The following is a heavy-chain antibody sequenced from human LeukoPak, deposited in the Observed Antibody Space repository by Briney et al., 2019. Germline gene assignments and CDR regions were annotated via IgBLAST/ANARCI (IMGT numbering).Heavy chain of an antibody. J-gene: IGHJ4*02. CDR2: IYYSGST. CDR3: ARVERYFDWSLDY. CDR1: GGSISSGDYY. V-gene: IGHV4-30-4*01. D-gene: IGHD3-9*01. Sequence: SQTLSLTCTVSGGSISSGDYYWSWIRQPPGKGLEWIGYIYYSGSTYYNPSLKSRVTISVDTSKNQFSQKLSSVTAADTAVYYCARVERYFDWSLDYWGQGTLVTVSS.